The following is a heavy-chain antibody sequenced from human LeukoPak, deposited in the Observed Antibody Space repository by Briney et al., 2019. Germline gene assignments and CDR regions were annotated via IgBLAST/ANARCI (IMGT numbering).Heavy chain of an antibody. Sequence: VAAVKVSCKASGGTFSIYAISWVRQGPGQGLGWMGGIIPIFGTANYAQTFQGRVTITADASTRTAYMEQSSLRSEDTAVYYCARAGGYCGGDCYWPDSSGHGNLVTVSS. V-gene: IGHV1-69*13. CDR3: ARAGGYCGGDCYWPDS. CDR1: GGTFSIYA. D-gene: IGHD2-21*02. J-gene: IGHJ5*01. CDR2: IIPIFGTA.